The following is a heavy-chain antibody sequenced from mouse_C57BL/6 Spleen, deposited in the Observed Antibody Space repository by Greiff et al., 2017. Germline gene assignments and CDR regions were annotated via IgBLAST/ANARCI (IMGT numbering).Heavy chain of an antibody. Sequence: QVQLKESGPGLVAPSQSLSITCTVSGFSLTSYGVHWVRQPPGKGLEWLVVIWSDGSTTYNSALKSRLSISKDNSKSQVFLKMNSLQTDDTAMYDCARHSYDYDVNAMDYWGQGTSVTVSS. CDR2: IWSDGST. V-gene: IGHV2-6-1*01. CDR1: GFSLTSYG. D-gene: IGHD2-4*01. J-gene: IGHJ4*01. CDR3: ARHSYDYDVNAMDY.